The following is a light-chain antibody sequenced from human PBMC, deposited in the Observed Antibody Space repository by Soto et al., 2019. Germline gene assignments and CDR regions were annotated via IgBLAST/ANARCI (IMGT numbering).Light chain of an antibody. CDR1: QSVSSY. V-gene: IGKV3-11*01. Sequence: EIVLTQSPATLSLSPGERATLSCRASQSVSSYLAWYQQKPGQAPRLLIYDASNRATAIPARFSGSGSDTDFTLTISRLEPEDFSVYYRQQRSTRLSFGQGTKVEIK. CDR3: QQRSTRLS. J-gene: IGKJ1*01. CDR2: DAS.